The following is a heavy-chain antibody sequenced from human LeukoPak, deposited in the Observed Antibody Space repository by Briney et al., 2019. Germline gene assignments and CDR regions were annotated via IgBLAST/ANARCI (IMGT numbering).Heavy chain of an antibody. CDR3: ARDLPRGGSYYFDY. CDR2: ISSSGSTI. V-gene: IGHV3-48*03. Sequence: GGSLRLSCAASGFTFSSYEMNWVRQAPGKGQEWVSYISSSGSTIYCADSVKGRFTISRDNAKNSLYLQMNSLRAEDTAVYYCARDLPRGGSYYFDYWGQGTLVTVSS. J-gene: IGHJ4*02. D-gene: IGHD3-16*01. CDR1: GFTFSSYE.